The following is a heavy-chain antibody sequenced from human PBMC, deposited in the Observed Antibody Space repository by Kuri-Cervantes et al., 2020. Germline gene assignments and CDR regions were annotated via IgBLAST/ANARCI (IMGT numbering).Heavy chain of an antibody. Sequence: SETLSLTCTVSGGSISSYYWSWIRQPAGKGLEWIGRIYTSGSTNYNPSLKSRVTMSVDTSKNQFSLNLSSVTAADTAVYYCARHVYCGASTRWCYFDYWGQGILVTVSS. CDR1: GGSISSYY. CDR3: ARHVYCGASTRWCYFDY. D-gene: IGHD2-8*02. V-gene: IGHV4-4*07. CDR2: IYTSGST. J-gene: IGHJ4*02.